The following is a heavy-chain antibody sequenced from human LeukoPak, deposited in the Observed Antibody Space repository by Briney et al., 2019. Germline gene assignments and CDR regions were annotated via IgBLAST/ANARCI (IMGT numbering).Heavy chain of an antibody. D-gene: IGHD1-26*01. Sequence: GSLRLSCAASGFTFSSTSMSWVRQAPGKGLEWVAVTVGGGDGTYYADSVKGRFTVSRDNAKNSLYLQMNSLRDEDTAVYYCARELGSTWDFDYWGQGTLVTVSS. J-gene: IGHJ4*02. CDR2: TVGGGDGT. V-gene: IGHV3-23*01. CDR3: ARELGSTWDFDY. CDR1: GFTFSSTS.